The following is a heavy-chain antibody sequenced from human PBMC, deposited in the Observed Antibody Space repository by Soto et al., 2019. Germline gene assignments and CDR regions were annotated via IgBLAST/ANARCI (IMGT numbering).Heavy chain of an antibody. Sequence: WASVKVSCKASGGTFSSYAISWVRQAPGQGLEWMGGIIPIFGTADYAQKFQGRVAITADESTSTAYMELSSLRSEDTAVYYCATLLEPGYYYDSSGYSEKEGYYYYGMDVWGQGTTVTVSS. CDR2: IIPIFGTA. CDR3: ATLLEPGYYYDSSGYSEKEGYYYYGMDV. V-gene: IGHV1-69*13. D-gene: IGHD3-22*01. CDR1: GGTFSSYA. J-gene: IGHJ6*02.